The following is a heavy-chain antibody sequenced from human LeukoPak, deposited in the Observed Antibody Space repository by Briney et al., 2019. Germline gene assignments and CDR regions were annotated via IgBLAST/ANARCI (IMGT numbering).Heavy chain of an antibody. CDR3: ARDFSGASRIDY. CDR1: GFTFSSYA. CDR2: ISYDAYNE. Sequence: GRSLRLSCAASGFTFSSYAMHWVRQARDEGLEWVAVISYDAYNEYYADSVKGRFTISRDNSKNTLYLQMNTLRAEDTAVYYCARDFSGASRIDYWGQGTLVTVSS. D-gene: IGHD4/OR15-4a*01. V-gene: IGHV3-30-3*01. J-gene: IGHJ4*02.